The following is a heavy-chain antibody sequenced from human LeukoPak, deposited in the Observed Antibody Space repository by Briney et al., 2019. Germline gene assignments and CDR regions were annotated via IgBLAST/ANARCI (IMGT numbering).Heavy chain of an antibody. CDR2: INHSGST. Sequence: PSETPSLTCAVYGGSFSGYYWSWIRQPPGKGLEWIGEINHSGSTNYNPSLKSRVTISVDTSKNQFSLKLSSVTAADTAVYYCARGEYGDYAGGYYYYMDVWGKGTTVTVSS. CDR1: GGSFSGYY. CDR3: ARGEYGDYAGGYYYYMDV. V-gene: IGHV4-34*01. J-gene: IGHJ6*03. D-gene: IGHD4-17*01.